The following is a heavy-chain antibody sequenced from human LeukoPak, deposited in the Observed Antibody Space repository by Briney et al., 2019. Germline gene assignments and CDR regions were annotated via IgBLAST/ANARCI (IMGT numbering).Heavy chain of an antibody. CDR3: AKDSVFDYYDSSGYFPY. CDR1: GFTFSSYA. CDR2: ISGSGGST. D-gene: IGHD3-22*01. J-gene: IGHJ4*02. Sequence: PGGSLRLSCAASGFTFSSYAMSWVRQAPGKGLEWVSAISGSGGSTYYADSVKGRFTISRDNSKNTLYLQMNSLRAEDTAVYYCAKDSVFDYYDSSGYFPYWGQGTLVTVSS. V-gene: IGHV3-23*01.